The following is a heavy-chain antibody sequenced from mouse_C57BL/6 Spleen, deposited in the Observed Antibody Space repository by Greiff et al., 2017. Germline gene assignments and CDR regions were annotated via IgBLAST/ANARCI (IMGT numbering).Heavy chain of an antibody. CDR1: GYTFTDYN. Sequence: VQLQQSGPELVKPGASVKMSCKASGYTFTDYNMHWVKQSHGKSLEWIGYINPNNGGTSYNQKFKGKATLTVNKSSSTAYMELRSLTSEDSAVYYCASGGYDYDEGYAMDYWGQGTSVTVSS. J-gene: IGHJ4*01. CDR2: INPNNGGT. V-gene: IGHV1-22*01. D-gene: IGHD2-4*01. CDR3: ASGGYDYDEGYAMDY.